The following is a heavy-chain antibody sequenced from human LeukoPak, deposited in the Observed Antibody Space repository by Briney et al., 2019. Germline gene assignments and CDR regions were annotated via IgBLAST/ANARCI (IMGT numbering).Heavy chain of an antibody. D-gene: IGHD1-20*01. V-gene: IGHV4-59*01. CDR3: ARVAITGVLRWFDP. CDR1: GGSISSYY. CDR2: IYYSGST. J-gene: IGHJ5*02. Sequence: SETLSLTCTVPGGSISSYYWSWIRQPPGKGLAWIGYIYYSGSTNYNPSLKSRVTISVDTSKNQFSLKLSSVTAADTAVYYCARVAITGVLRWFDPWGQGTLVTVSS.